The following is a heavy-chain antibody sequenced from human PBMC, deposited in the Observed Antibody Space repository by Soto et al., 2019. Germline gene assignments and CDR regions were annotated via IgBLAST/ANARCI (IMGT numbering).Heavy chain of an antibody. V-gene: IGHV4-31*03. Sequence: QVQLQESGPGLVKPSQTLSLTCTVSGGSISSGGYYWSWIRQHPGKGLEWIGYIYYSGSTYYNPSLKSRVTVAVATSENQCPLKLSSVTAADTAVYYCARRYGGNFDYWGQGTLVTVSS. J-gene: IGHJ4*02. CDR1: GGSISSGGYY. D-gene: IGHD2-15*01. CDR3: ARRYGGNFDY. CDR2: IYYSGST.